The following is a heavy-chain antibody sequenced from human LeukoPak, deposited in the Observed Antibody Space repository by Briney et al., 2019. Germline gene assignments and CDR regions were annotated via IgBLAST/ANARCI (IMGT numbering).Heavy chain of an antibody. CDR1: VGSISSGCYY. V-gene: IGHV4-31*03. CDR3: ASEGFYDSSGQTVDAFDI. D-gene: IGHD3-22*01. J-gene: IGHJ3*02. Sequence: PSQTLSLTCTVSVGSISSGCYYWRWIRQHPGKGLEWIGYIYYSGSTYYNPSLKSRVTISVDTSKNQFSLKLSSVTAADTAVYYCASEGFYDSSGQTVDAFDIWGQGTMVTVSS. CDR2: IYYSGST.